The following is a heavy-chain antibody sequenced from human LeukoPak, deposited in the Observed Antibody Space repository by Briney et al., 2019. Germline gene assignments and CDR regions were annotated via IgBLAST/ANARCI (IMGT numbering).Heavy chain of an antibody. CDR1: GFTFSSYE. V-gene: IGHV3-48*03. J-gene: IGHJ4*02. CDR2: ISSSGSTI. CDR3: ARGRRGYFDY. D-gene: IGHD3-10*01. Sequence: GGSLRLSSAASGFTFSSYEMNWVRQAPGKGLEWVSYISSSGSTIYYADSVKGRFTISRDNAKNSLYLQMNSLRAEDTAVYYCARGRRGYFDYWGQGTLVTVSS.